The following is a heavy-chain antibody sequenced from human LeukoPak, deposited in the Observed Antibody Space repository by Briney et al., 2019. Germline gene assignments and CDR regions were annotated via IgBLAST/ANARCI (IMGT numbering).Heavy chain of an antibody. V-gene: IGHV4-59*08. Sequence: SETLSPTCTVSGGSISTYYWSWIRQPPGKGLEWVGYIYYSGNTNYNPSLKSRVTISVDTSKNHFSLKLSSVTAADTAMYYCARGYYYNMDVWGQGTTVTVSS. CDR1: GGSISTYY. CDR2: IYYSGNT. CDR3: ARGYYYNMDV. J-gene: IGHJ6*02.